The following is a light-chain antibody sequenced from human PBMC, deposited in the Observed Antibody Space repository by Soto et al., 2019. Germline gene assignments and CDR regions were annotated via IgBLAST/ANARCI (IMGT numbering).Light chain of an antibody. CDR2: EVN. J-gene: IGLJ3*02. CDR1: SSDVGGYNS. CDR3: SSPAGSNNVL. V-gene: IGLV2-8*01. Sequence: QSVLTQPPSASGSPGQSVTISCTGTSSDVGGYNSVSWYQQHPGKAPKVMIFEVNQRPSGVPDRFSGSKSGNTASLTVSDLQAEHEADYYCSSPAGSNNVLFGGGTKVTVL.